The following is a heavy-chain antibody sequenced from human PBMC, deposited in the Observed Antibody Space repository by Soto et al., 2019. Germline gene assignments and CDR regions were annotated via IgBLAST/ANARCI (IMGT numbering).Heavy chain of an antibody. CDR1: GDSVSSNSAA. CDR3: ARDPPLSMIVVVGVDDF. J-gene: IGHJ4*02. V-gene: IGHV6-1*01. Sequence: SQTLSLTCAISGDSVSSNSAAWNWIRQSPSRGLEWLGRTYYRSKWYNDYAVSVKSRITINPDTSKNQFSLQLNSVTPEDTAVYYCARDPPLSMIVVVGVDDFWGQGTLVHRL. CDR2: TYYRSKWYN. D-gene: IGHD3-22*01.